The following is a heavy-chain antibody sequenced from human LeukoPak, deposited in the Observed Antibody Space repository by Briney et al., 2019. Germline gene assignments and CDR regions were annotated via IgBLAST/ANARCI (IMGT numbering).Heavy chain of an antibody. CDR2: TYYSGST. J-gene: IGHJ4*02. CDR3: AAGYSGYDFDY. CDR1: GGSISSYY. D-gene: IGHD5-12*01. V-gene: IGHV4-59*01. Sequence: PSETLSLTCTVSGGSISSYYWSWIRQPPGKGLEWIGYTYYSGSTNYNPSLKSRVTISVDTSKNQFSLKLSSVTAADTAVYYCAAGYSGYDFDYWGQGTLVTVSS.